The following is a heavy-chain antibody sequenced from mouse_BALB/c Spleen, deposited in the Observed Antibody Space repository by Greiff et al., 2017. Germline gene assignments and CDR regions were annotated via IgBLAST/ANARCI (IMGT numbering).Heavy chain of an antibody. J-gene: IGHJ3*01. D-gene: IGHD1-2*01. CDR1: GYTFTSYW. CDR3: ARREATATWFAY. V-gene: IGHV1-7*01. Sequence: QVHVKQSGAELAKPGASVKMSCKASGYTFTSYWMHWVKQRPGQGLEWIGYINPSTGYTEYNQKFKDKATLTADKSSSTAYMQLSSLTSEDSAVYYCARREATATWFAYWGQGTLVTVSA. CDR2: INPSTGYT.